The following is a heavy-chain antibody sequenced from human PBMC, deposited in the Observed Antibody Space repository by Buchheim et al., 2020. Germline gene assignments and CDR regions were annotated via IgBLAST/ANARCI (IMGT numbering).Heavy chain of an antibody. CDR2: IYYSGST. Sequence: QLQLQESGPGLVKPSETLSLTCTVSGGSISSSSYYWGWIRQPPGKGLEWIGSIYYSGSTYYNPSLKRRVTISVDTSKNQFSLKLSSVTAADTAVYYCARRVDTAMVPNYYYYYGMDVWGQGTT. CDR3: ARRVDTAMVPNYYYYYGMDV. CDR1: GGSISSSSYY. V-gene: IGHV4-39*01. J-gene: IGHJ6*02. D-gene: IGHD5-18*01.